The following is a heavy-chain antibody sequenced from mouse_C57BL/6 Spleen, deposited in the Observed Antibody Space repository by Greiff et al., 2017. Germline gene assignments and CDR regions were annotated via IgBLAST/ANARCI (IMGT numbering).Heavy chain of an antibody. CDR1: GYTFTDYN. CDR2: INPNNGGT. J-gene: IGHJ1*03. D-gene: IGHD1-1*01. Sequence: EVQLQQSGPELVKPGASVKMSCKASGYTFTDYNMHWVKQSHGKSLEWIGYINPNNGGTRYNQKFKGKATLTVNKSSSTAYLELRRLTSEDAAVYYCARWDDGCSPYWYFDVWGTGTTVTVSS. V-gene: IGHV1-22*01. CDR3: ARWDDGCSPYWYFDV.